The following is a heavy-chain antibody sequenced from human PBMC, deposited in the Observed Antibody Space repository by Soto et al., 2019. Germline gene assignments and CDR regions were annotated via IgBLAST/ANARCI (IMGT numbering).Heavy chain of an antibody. CDR1: GCTFSRYA. CDR3: AKEMTSGYYLFDY. Sequence: GGSLRLSCAASGCTFSRYAMSWVRQAPGKGLEWDSTISGTGGSTYYPDSVKGRFTISRDNSKNTVYLQMNSLRAEDAAVYYCAKEMTSGYYLFDYWGQGTLVTVSS. D-gene: IGHD3-22*01. V-gene: IGHV3-23*01. J-gene: IGHJ4*02. CDR2: ISGTGGST.